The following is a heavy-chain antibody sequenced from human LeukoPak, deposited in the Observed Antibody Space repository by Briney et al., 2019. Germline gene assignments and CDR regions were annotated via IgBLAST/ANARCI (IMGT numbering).Heavy chain of an antibody. V-gene: IGHV3-30-3*01. CDR3: ARAPHYYSGMDV. J-gene: IGHJ6*02. Sequence: GGSLRLSCAASGFTFSDYNMHWVRQAPGKGLDWVALMSPDGNKKYYADSVKGRFTISRDNSKNTVDLQLNSLRAEDTAVYYCARAPHYYSGMDVWGRGTTVTVSS. CDR1: GFTFSDYN. CDR2: MSPDGNKK.